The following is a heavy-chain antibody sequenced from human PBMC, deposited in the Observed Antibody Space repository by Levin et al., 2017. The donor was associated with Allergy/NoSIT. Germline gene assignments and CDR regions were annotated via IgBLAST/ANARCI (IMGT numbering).Heavy chain of an antibody. Sequence: GGSLRLSCVASGFTFNAFGMHWVRQAPGKGLEGVALISYGGSDKNYADSVKGRFTISRDNSKNTVYLQVDSLNTEDTAVYYCVKAKFLTGVLDYWGQGILVTVSS. J-gene: IGHJ4*02. D-gene: IGHD3-9*01. CDR3: VKAKFLTGVLDY. V-gene: IGHV3-30*18. CDR1: GFTFNAFG. CDR2: ISYGGSDK.